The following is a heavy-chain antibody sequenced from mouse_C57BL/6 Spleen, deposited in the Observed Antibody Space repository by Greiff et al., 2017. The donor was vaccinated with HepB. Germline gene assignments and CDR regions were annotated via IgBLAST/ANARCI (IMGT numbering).Heavy chain of an antibody. J-gene: IGHJ2*01. CDR1: GYTFTSYW. Sequence: VQLQQSGAELVRPGSSVKLSCKGSGYTFTSYWMHWVKQRPIQGLEWIGNIDPSDSETHYNQKFKDKATLTVDKSSSTAYMQLSSLTSEDSAVYYCARGHYYGSSRYYFDYWGQGTTLTVSS. D-gene: IGHD1-1*01. CDR3: ARGHYYGSSRYYFDY. CDR2: IDPSDSET. V-gene: IGHV1-52*01.